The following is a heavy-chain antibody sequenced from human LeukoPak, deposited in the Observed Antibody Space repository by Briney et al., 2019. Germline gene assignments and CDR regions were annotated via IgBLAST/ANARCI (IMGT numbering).Heavy chain of an antibody. V-gene: IGHV1-2*02. CDR3: ARGQKIAVAGTGWFDP. D-gene: IGHD6-19*01. Sequence: PGASVKVSCKASGYTLTGYYMHSVRQAPGQGLEWMGWINPNSGGTNYAQKFQGRVTMTRDTSISTAYMELSRLRSDDTAVYYCARGQKIAVAGTGWFDPWGQGTLVTVSS. CDR2: INPNSGGT. CDR1: GYTLTGYY. J-gene: IGHJ5*02.